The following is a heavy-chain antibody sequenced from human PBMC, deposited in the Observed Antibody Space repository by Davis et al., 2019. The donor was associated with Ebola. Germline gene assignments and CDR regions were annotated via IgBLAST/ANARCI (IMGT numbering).Heavy chain of an antibody. Sequence: AASVKVSCKAAGDTLTSYAMPWVRQAPGQGLEWMGGINPVFRTANYAQKFQGRVTITADESTGTAYMELNGLRSEDTAVYYCANLGPQRYCRGGGCHGYLDYWGRGTLVTVSS. CDR3: ANLGPQRYCRGGGCHGYLDY. CDR1: GDTLTSYA. J-gene: IGHJ4*02. V-gene: IGHV1-69*13. D-gene: IGHD2-15*01. CDR2: INPVFRTA.